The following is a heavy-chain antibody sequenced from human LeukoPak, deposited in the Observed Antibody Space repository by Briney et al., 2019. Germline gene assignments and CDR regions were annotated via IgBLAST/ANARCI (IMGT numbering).Heavy chain of an antibody. Sequence: PSETLSLTCAVSGGSLSSSNWWSWVRQPPGKGLEWIGEIYHSGSTNYNPSLKSRVTISVDKSKNQFSLKLSSVTAADTAVYYCARSPSVDDFWSGYYNWFDPWGQGTLVTVSS. V-gene: IGHV4-4*02. J-gene: IGHJ5*02. CDR3: ARSPSVDDFWSGYYNWFDP. CDR2: IYHSGST. CDR1: GGSLSSSNW. D-gene: IGHD3-3*01.